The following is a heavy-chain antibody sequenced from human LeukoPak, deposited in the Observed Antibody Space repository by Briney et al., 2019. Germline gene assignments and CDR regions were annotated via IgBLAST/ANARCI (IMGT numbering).Heavy chain of an antibody. V-gene: IGHV4-61*02. CDR3: ARDLSRGPGNYYYYYYMDV. J-gene: IGHJ6*03. Sequence: SETLSLTCTVSGGSISSSSYYWSWIRQPAGKGLEWIGRIYTSGSTNYNPSLKSRVTILVDTSKNQFSLKLSSVTAADTAVYYCARDLSRGPGNYYYYYYMDVWGKGTTVTISS. D-gene: IGHD2/OR15-2a*01. CDR1: GGSISSSSYY. CDR2: IYTSGST.